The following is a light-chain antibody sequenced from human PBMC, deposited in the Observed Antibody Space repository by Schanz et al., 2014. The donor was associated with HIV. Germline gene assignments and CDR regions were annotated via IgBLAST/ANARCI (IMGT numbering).Light chain of an antibody. V-gene: IGLV4-69*02. CDR1: SGHSSYA. Sequence: LVLTQSPSASASLGASVKLTCTLSSGHSSYAIAWHQQQPEKGPRYLMNLNSDGSHSKGDGIPDRFSGSSSGAERYLTISSLQSEDEADYYCQTWGTGIVVFGGGTKLTVL. CDR2: LNSDGSH. CDR3: QTWGTGIVV. J-gene: IGLJ2*01.